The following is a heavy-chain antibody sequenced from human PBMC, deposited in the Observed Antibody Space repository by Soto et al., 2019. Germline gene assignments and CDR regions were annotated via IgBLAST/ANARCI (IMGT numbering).Heavy chain of an antibody. J-gene: IGHJ6*02. V-gene: IGHV6-1*01. CDR2: TYYRSKWYN. D-gene: IGHD6-6*01. CDR3: ARGYSSSSKPGYYYYGMDV. Sequence: SPTLSLPCAISGDSVSSNSAAWNWIRQSPSRGLEWLGRTYYRSKWYNDYAVSVKSRITINPDTSKNQFSLQLNSVTPEDTAVYYCARGYSSSSKPGYYYYGMDVWGQGTTVTVSS. CDR1: GDSVSSNSAA.